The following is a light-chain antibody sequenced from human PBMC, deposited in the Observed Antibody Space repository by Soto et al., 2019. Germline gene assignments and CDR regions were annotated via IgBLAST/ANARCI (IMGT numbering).Light chain of an antibody. J-gene: IGLJ1*01. CDR3: SSYTTSNTYV. CDR1: SADVGIYNR. Sequence: QSALTQPPSVSGSPGQSVTLSCTGTSADVGIYNRVAWYQQPPGTSPKLVICDVSNRPSGVPDRFSGSKSGSTASLTISGLQAEDEADYYCSSYTTSNTYVFGTGTKVTVL. V-gene: IGLV2-18*02. CDR2: DVS.